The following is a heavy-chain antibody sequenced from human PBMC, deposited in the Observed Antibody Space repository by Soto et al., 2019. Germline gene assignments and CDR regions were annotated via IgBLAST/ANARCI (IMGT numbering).Heavy chain of an antibody. CDR2: ISAYNGNT. D-gene: IGHD2-2*01. J-gene: IGHJ4*01. Sequence: GASVKVSCKASGYTFTNYGITWVRQAPGQGLEWMGWISAYNGNTHYTQRLQGRVTMTTDTSTSTAYMELRGLRSEDTAVYYCASTLSSSAHAPYFHYCVHGTRFTVPS. CDR1: GYTFTNYG. CDR3: ASTLSSSAHAPYFHY. V-gene: IGHV1-18*01.